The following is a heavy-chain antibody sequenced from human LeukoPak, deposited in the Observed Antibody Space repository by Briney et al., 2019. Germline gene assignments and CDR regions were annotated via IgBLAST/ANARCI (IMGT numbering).Heavy chain of an antibody. Sequence: PGGSLRLSCAASGFTFSDYYMSWIRQAPGEGLEWVSYISSSGSTIYYADSVKGRFTISRDNAKSSLYLQMNSLRAEDTAVYYCARVFRAAADFDYWGQGTLVTVSS. V-gene: IGHV3-11*04. CDR3: ARVFRAAADFDY. CDR1: GFTFSDYY. CDR2: ISSSGSTI. J-gene: IGHJ4*02. D-gene: IGHD6-13*01.